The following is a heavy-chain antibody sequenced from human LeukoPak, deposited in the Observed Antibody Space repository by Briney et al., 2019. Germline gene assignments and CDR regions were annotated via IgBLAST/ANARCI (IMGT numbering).Heavy chain of an antibody. J-gene: IGHJ5*02. V-gene: IGHV4-39*01. CDR3: ARQKGELLWSGELLGWFDP. CDR1: GGSISSSTYY. Sequence: SETLSLTCTVSGGSISSSTYYWGWIRQPPGKGLEWIGSIYYSGSTYYNPSLKSRVTISVDTSKNQFSLKLSSVTAADTAVYYCARQKGELLWSGELLGWFDPWGQGTLVTVSS. CDR2: IYYSGST. D-gene: IGHD3-10*01.